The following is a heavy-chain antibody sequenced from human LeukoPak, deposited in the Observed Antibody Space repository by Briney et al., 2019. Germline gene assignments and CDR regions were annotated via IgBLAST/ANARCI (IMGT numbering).Heavy chain of an antibody. J-gene: IGHJ5*02. V-gene: IGHV1-2*02. D-gene: IGHD2-2*01. CDR3: ARVVVVPAAMSWFDP. Sequence: ASVTVSCKASGYTFTGYYMHWVRHAPGQGLEWMGWINPNSGGTNYAQKFQRRVTMTRDTAISTAYMELSRLRSDDTAVYYCARVVVVPAAMSWFDPWGQGTLVAVSA. CDR2: INPNSGGT. CDR1: GYTFTGYY.